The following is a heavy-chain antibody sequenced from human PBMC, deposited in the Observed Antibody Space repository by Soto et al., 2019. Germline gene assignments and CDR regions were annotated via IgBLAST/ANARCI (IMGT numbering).Heavy chain of an antibody. CDR3: ATIVGANDY. CDR1: GDSIIGNYY. V-gene: IGHV4-38-2*01. D-gene: IGHD1-26*01. Sequence: SETLSLTCAVSGDSIIGNYYWAWIRRPPGRSLEWIDSIFHTGTTYYPTSLKSRVTISVDTSKNQFSLKLNSVTAADTAVYYCATIVGANDYWGQGALVTVSS. J-gene: IGHJ4*02. CDR2: IFHTGTT.